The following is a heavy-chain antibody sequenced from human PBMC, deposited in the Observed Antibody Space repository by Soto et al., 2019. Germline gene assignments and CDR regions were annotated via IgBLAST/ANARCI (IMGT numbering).Heavy chain of an antibody. CDR2: FDPEDGET. Sequence: ASVKVSCKVSGYTLTELSMHWVRQAPGKGLEWMGGFDPEDGETIYAQKFQGRVTMTEDTSTDTAYMELSSLRSEDTSVYYCATDVRTDYDILTGYYRPRPFGPSLVYWGQGTLVTVSS. CDR1: GYTLTELS. V-gene: IGHV1-24*01. D-gene: IGHD3-9*01. J-gene: IGHJ4*02. CDR3: ATDVRTDYDILTGYYRPRPFGPSLVY.